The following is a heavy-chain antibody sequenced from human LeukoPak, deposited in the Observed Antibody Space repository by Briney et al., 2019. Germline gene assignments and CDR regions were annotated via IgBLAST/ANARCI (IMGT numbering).Heavy chain of an antibody. CDR2: VSGSGDST. D-gene: IGHD1-14*01. Sequence: GGSLRLSCAASGFIFGNYAINWVRQAPGKGLEWVSAVSGSGDSTYCADSVKGRFTISRDNSKNTLYLQMNSLRAEDTAVYYCAKGYGLTYYYYMDVWGKGTTVTVSS. J-gene: IGHJ6*03. V-gene: IGHV3-23*01. CDR3: AKGYGLTYYYYMDV. CDR1: GFIFGNYA.